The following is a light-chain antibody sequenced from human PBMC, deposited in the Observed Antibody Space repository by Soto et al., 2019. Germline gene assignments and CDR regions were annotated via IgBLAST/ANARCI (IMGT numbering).Light chain of an antibody. V-gene: IGKV1-5*01. CDR1: QSISSW. J-gene: IGKJ1*01. CDR3: QQYNSYSAT. Sequence: DIQMTQSPSTLSASVGDRVTITCRASQSISSWFAWYQQKPGKAPKLLIYDASSLESGVPSRFSGSGSGTECTLTISSLQPDDFETYYCQQYNSYSATFGQGTKVDIK. CDR2: DAS.